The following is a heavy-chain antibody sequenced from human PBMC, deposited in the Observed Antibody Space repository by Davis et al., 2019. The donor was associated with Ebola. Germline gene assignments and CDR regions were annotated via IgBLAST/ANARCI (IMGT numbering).Heavy chain of an antibody. CDR2: INAGTGNT. CDR3: ATHFGFKEFFRY. J-gene: IGHJ4*02. CDR1: VYTFTGYA. V-gene: IGHV1-3*01. D-gene: IGHD3-10*01. Sequence: ASVTVSCKASVYTFTGYARLWVRQSPGQRLEGMGGINAGTGNTKYAEKFQGRITIIRDPSASTSYMFLSSLRSEDTAVYYCATHFGFKEFFRYWGQGTLVTVSS.